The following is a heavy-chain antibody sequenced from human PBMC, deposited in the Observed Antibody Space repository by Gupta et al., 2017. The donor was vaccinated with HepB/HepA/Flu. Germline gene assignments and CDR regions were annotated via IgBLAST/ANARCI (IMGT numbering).Heavy chain of an antibody. D-gene: IGHD2-21*01. CDR1: GFIFNKYG. CDR2: IWNDGTKK. CDR3: ARDMKTSYLYYMGV. J-gene: IGHJ6*04. Sequence: QVQLVESGGGVVQPGRSLRLSCAASGFIFNKYGMHWVRQAPGKGLEWVAVIWNDGTKKYYAESVKGRYIISRDNSRNTLYLQMNNLGVEDTAVYDGARDMKTSYLYYMGVWGKGTTVSVSS. V-gene: IGHV3-33*01.